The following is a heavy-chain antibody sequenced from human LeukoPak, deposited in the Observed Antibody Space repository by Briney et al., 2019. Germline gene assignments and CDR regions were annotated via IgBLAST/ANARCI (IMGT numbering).Heavy chain of an antibody. CDR2: ISAYNGNT. V-gene: IGHV1-18*01. D-gene: IGHD3-10*01. Sequence: ASVKVSCKASGYTFTSYGISWVRQAPGQGLEWIGWISAYNGNTNYAQKLQGRVTMTTDTSTSTAYMELRSLRSDDTAVYYCARANMVRGVGSFFDRNWFDPWGQRTLVTVSS. CDR1: GYTFTSYG. J-gene: IGHJ5*02. CDR3: ARANMVRGVGSFFDRNWFDP.